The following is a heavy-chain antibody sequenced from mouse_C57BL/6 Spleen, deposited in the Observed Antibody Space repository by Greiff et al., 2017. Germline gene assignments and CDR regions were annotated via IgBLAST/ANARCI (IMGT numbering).Heavy chain of an antibody. Sequence: EVQLQQSGPELVKPGASVKISCKASGYTFTDYYMNWVKQSHGKSLEWIGDINPNNGGTSYNQKFKGKATLTVDKSSSTAYMELRSLTSEDSAVYYCLYTNGDYAMDYWGQGTSVTVSS. CDR3: LYTNGDYAMDY. V-gene: IGHV1-26*01. J-gene: IGHJ4*01. CDR1: GYTFTDYY. CDR2: INPNNGGT. D-gene: IGHD2-12*01.